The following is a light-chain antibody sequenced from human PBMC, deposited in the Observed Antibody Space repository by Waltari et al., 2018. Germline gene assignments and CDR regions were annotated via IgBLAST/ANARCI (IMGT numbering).Light chain of an antibody. CDR3: QHRSNWPPGLT. J-gene: IGKJ4*01. CDR1: QTVSSY. CDR2: DAS. Sequence: EIVLTQSPATLSLSPGERVTLSCRASQTVSSYVAWYQQIPGQAPSPLIYDASIRVPGTPARFSGSGSATDFTLTISSLEPEDFAVDYCQHRSNWPPGLTFGGGTKVEIK. V-gene: IGKV3-11*01.